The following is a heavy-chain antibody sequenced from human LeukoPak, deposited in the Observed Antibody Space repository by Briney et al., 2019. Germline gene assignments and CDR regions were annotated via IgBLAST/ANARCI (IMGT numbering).Heavy chain of an antibody. CDR3: TRARGNSYGYFDQ. J-gene: IGHJ4*02. V-gene: IGHV3-74*01. Sequence: GGSLRLSCAASGLTISGYWMHWVRQGPGKGLVWVSRINGDASSTSYADSVKGRFTISRDNAKNTLYLQMNSLRAEDTGAYYCTRARGNSYGYFDQWGQGTLVTVSS. CDR1: GLTISGYW. CDR2: INGDASST. D-gene: IGHD5-18*01.